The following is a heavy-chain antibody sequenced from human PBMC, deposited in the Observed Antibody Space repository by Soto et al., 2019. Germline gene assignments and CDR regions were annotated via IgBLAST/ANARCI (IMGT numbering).Heavy chain of an antibody. CDR3: ARDSMELVPAANFPVG. V-gene: IGHV1-69*12. CDR1: GGTFSSYA. J-gene: IGHJ4*02. D-gene: IGHD2-2*01. Sequence: QVQLVQSGAEVKKPGSSVKVSCKASGGTFSSYAISWVRQAPGQGLEWMGGIIPIFGTANYAQKFQGRVTITADESTSTAYMELSSLRSEDTAGYYCARDSMELVPAANFPVGWGLGALVTVSS. CDR2: IIPIFGTA.